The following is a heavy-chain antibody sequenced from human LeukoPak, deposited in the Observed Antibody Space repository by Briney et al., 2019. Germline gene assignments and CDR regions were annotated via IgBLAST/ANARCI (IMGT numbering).Heavy chain of an antibody. J-gene: IGHJ5*02. CDR3: ARDVGTMARGATTAGFDP. CDR2: IYYSGST. D-gene: IGHD3-10*01. CDR1: GGSISSSSYY. V-gene: IGHV4-39*07. Sequence: SETLSLTCTVSGGSISSSSYYWGWIRQPPGKGLEWIGSIYYSGSTYYNPSLKSRVTISVDTSKNQFSLKLSSVTAADTAVYYCARDVGTMARGATTAGFDPWGQGTLVTVSS.